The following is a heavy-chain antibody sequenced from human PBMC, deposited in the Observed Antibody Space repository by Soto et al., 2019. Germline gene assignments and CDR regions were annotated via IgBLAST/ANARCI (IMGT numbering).Heavy chain of an antibody. V-gene: IGHV6-1*01. Sequence: SQTLSLTCAISVDSVSSNSAAWNWIRQSPSRGLEWLGRTYYRSKWYNDYAVSVKSRITINPDTSKNQFSLQLNSVTPEDTAVYYCARGGSYFRSYYYGMDVWGQGTTVTVSS. CDR2: TYYRSKWYN. CDR1: VDSVSSNSAA. D-gene: IGHD1-26*01. CDR3: ARGGSYFRSYYYGMDV. J-gene: IGHJ6*02.